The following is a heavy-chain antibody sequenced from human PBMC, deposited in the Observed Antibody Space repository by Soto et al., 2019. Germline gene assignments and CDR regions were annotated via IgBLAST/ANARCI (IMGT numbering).Heavy chain of an antibody. CDR3: ARQPMTTVTMDV. CDR2: IYYSGST. Sequence: PSETLSLTCTVSGGSISSSSYYWGWIRQPPGKGLEWIGSIYYSGSTYYNPSLKSRVTISVDTSKNQFSLKLSSVTAADTAVYYCARQPMTTVTMDVWGQGTTVTVSS. J-gene: IGHJ6*02. V-gene: IGHV4-39*01. D-gene: IGHD4-17*01. CDR1: GGSISSSSYY.